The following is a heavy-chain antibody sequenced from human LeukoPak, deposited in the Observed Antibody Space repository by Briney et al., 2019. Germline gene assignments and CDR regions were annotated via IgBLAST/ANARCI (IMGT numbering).Heavy chain of an antibody. D-gene: IGHD3-22*01. J-gene: IGHJ4*02. CDR3: AKYNYYDSSGPFDY. CDR2: ISGSGGST. CDR1: GFTFSSYA. Sequence: GGSLRLSCAASGFTFSSYAMSWVRQAAGEGLEWVSAISGSGGSTYYADSVKGRFTISRDNSKNTLYLQMNSLRAEDTAVYYCAKYNYYDSSGPFDYWGQGTLVTVSS. V-gene: IGHV3-23*01.